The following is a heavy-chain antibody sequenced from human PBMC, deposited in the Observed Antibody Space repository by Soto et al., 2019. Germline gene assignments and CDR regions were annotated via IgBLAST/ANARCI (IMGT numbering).Heavy chain of an antibody. V-gene: IGHV3-74*01. CDR1: GFTFSPFL. Sequence: WWSLRLSCVASGFTFSPFLMYWFRQAPGKGLVWVSRINSDGTTTPYADSVKGRFTTSRDNAKNSLYLQMNSLRAEDTAVYYCARAGSWYGHSYYYYGMDVWGQGTTVTVS. CDR3: ARAGSWYGHSYYYYGMDV. CDR2: INSDGTTT. J-gene: IGHJ6*02. D-gene: IGHD6-13*01.